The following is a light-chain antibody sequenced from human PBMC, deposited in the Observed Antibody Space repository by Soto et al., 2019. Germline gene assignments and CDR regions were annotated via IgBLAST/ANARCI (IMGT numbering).Light chain of an antibody. CDR1: QSSCTS. V-gene: IGKV1-39*01. CDR2: GAS. J-gene: IGKJ1*01. Sequence: DIQLTQSPSSLSASVGDRVTISCRVCQSSCTSLNWYPRKSGSVLRFLICGASSVKSGVPPRFCGSGSRRDFTRTISSLRPGDSATYVCQETYSSPPWTLGQGTEV. CDR3: QETYSSPPWT.